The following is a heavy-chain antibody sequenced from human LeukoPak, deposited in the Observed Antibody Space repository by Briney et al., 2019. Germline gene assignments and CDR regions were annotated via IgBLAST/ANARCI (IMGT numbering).Heavy chain of an antibody. CDR2: ISGSGGST. CDR3: AKSRSNYYYYYYMDV. V-gene: IGHV3-23*01. Sequence: PGGSLRLSCAASGFTFSSYAMSWVRQAPGKGLEWVSAISGSGGSTYYADSVKGRFTISRDNSKNTLYLQMNSLRAEDTAVYYCAKSRSNYYYYYYMDVWGKGTTVTVSS. J-gene: IGHJ6*03. CDR1: GFTFSSYA.